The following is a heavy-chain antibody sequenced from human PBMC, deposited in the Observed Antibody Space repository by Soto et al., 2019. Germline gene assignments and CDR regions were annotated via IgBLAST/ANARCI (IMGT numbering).Heavy chain of an antibody. CDR3: ARDRGALDYYYDGMDV. V-gene: IGHV3-53*02. Sequence: EVQLVETGGGLIQPGGSLRLSCAASGFAVSSNNMNWVRQAPGKGLEWVSLIYRGGSTYYADSVKGRFTISRDNSKNTLYLQMNSLRAEDTAVYYCARDRGALDYYYDGMDVWGQGTTVTVSS. D-gene: IGHD3-16*01. J-gene: IGHJ6*02. CDR1: GFAVSSNN. CDR2: IYRGGST.